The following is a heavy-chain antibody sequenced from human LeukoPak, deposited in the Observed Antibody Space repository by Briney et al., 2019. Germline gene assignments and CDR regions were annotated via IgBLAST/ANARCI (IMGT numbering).Heavy chain of an antibody. CDR1: GGSISSYY. CDR2: IYYSGIT. CDR3: ARDKSSSSWGYYMDV. Sequence: PSETLSLTCTVSGGSISSYYWSWIRQPPGKGLEWIGYIYYSGITNYNPSLKSRVTISVDTSKNQFSLNLSSVTAADTAVYYCARDKSSSSWGYYMDVWGKGTRSPSP. J-gene: IGHJ6*03. D-gene: IGHD6-6*01. V-gene: IGHV4-59*01.